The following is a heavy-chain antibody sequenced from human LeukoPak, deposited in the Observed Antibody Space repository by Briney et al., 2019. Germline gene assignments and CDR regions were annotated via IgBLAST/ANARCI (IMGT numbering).Heavy chain of an antibody. V-gene: IGHV3-23*01. D-gene: IGHD2-8*01. CDR1: GFTFSSYA. J-gene: IGHJ4*02. Sequence: GGSLRLSCAASGFTFSSYAMSWVRQAPGKGLEWVSAISGSGGSTYYADSVKGRFTISRDNSKNTAYLQMNSLKTEDTAVYYCTRGGYCTNGVCYTTDYWGREPWSPSPQ. CDR2: ISGSGGST. CDR3: TRGGYCTNGVCYTTDY.